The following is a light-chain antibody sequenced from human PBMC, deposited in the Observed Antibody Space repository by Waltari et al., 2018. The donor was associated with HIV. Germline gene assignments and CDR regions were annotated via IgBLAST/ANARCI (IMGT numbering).Light chain of an antibody. Sequence: SYELTQPPSVSVSPGQTASITCSGDTLGDKYACWYHQKPGQSPVVVIYQDSKRPSGIPERFSGSNSGNTATLTISGTQAMDEADYYCQAWDSSTGVFGTGTKVTV. CDR3: QAWDSSTGV. CDR2: QDS. J-gene: IGLJ1*01. V-gene: IGLV3-1*01. CDR1: TLGDKY.